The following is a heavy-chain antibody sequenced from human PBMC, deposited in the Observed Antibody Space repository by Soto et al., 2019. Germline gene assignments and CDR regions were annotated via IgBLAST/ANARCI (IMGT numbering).Heavy chain of an antibody. CDR1: GFTFSSYW. D-gene: IGHD2-2*01. J-gene: IGHJ4*02. CDR3: ARVETCSSTSCYSVFDY. Sequence: EVQLVESGGGLVQPGGSLRLSCAASGFTFSSYWMHWVRQAPGKGLVWVSRINSDGSSTTYADAVKGRFTISRDNAKNPLYLQMNSPRAEDTAVYYCARVETCSSTSCYSVFDYWGQGTLVTVSS. CDR2: INSDGSST. V-gene: IGHV3-74*03.